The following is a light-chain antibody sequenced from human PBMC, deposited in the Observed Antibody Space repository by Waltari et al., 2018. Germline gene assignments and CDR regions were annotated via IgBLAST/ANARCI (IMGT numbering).Light chain of an antibody. J-gene: IGKJ4*01. CDR3: QQSHTYPLT. V-gene: IGKV1-16*02. CDR1: QGITNY. Sequence: DIQMTQSPSSLSASVDRVTITCRASQGITNYLAWFQQKPGKAPKSLISAASSLQSGVPSKFSGSASGTDFTVTISSLQPEDFATYYWQQSHTYPLTFGGGTKVDIK. CDR2: AAS.